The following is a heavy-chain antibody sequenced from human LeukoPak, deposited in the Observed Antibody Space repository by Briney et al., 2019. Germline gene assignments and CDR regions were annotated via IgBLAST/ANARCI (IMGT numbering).Heavy chain of an antibody. CDR1: GFTFSSYS. V-gene: IGHV3-48*02. Sequence: GGSLRLSCAASGFTFSSYSMNWVRQAPGKGLEWVSYISSSSSTIYYADSVKGRFTISRDNAKNSLYLQMNCLRDEDTAVYYCARAEMYYDFWSGYYSGYYYGMDVWGQGTTVTVSS. J-gene: IGHJ6*02. CDR3: ARAEMYYDFWSGYYSGYYYGMDV. D-gene: IGHD3-3*01. CDR2: ISSSSSTI.